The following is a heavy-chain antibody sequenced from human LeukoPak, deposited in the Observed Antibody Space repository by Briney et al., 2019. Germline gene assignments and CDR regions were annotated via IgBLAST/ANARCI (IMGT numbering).Heavy chain of an antibody. J-gene: IGHJ4*02. CDR3: ARMRDGYMGRYYFDY. CDR2: ISPDGSTT. V-gene: IGHV3-74*03. CDR1: GFTFSRYW. Sequence: PGGSLRLSCAASGFTFSRYWMHWVRQAPGKGLMWVSRISPDGSTTLYADSVKGRSTTSRDNAKNSLYLQMNSLRAEDTAVYYCARMRDGYMGRYYFDYWGQGTLVTVSS. D-gene: IGHD5-24*01.